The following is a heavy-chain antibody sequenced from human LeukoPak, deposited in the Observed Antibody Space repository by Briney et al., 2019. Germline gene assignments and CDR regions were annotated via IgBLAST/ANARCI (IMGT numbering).Heavy chain of an antibody. Sequence: GGSLRLSCGASGFIFSSYAMSWVRQAPGKGLEWVSGISGSGGTTYYADSVKGRFTISRGNSKNTLYLQMNSLRAEDTAAYYCAGQYQLLSNAFDIWGQGTMVTVSS. V-gene: IGHV3-23*01. CDR2: ISGSGGTT. CDR1: GFIFSSYA. CDR3: AGQYQLLSNAFDI. J-gene: IGHJ3*02. D-gene: IGHD2-2*01.